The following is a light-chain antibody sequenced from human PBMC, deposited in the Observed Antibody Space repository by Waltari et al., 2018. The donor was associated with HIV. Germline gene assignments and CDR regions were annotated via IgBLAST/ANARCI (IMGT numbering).Light chain of an antibody. CDR2: GAS. CDR3: QRHDFSFRT. CDR1: QTVSSSD. V-gene: IGKV3-20*01. Sequence: GTLSLSPGERATLSCRASQTVSSSDLAWYQQKSGQSPRLLIYGASSRATGIPERFSGSGSGTDFTLTISRLEPEDFAVYYCQRHDFSFRTFGQGTKVEIK. J-gene: IGKJ1*01.